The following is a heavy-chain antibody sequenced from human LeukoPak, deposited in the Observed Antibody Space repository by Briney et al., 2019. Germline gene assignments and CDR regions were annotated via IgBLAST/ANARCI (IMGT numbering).Heavy chain of an antibody. CDR1: RYTFPSYY. V-gene: IGHV1-46*01. CDR2: SNPSGGST. D-gene: IGHD3-9*01. J-gene: IGHJ4*02. CDR3: ARGNANYDILTGYYLY. Sequence: ASVKVSFKASRYTFPSYYMHAVGQPPGQGVDGMGISNPSGGSTSYAQKFQGRVSMTRDTTTSTVYMELSSLRSEDTAVYYCARGNANYDILTGYYLYWGQGTLVTV.